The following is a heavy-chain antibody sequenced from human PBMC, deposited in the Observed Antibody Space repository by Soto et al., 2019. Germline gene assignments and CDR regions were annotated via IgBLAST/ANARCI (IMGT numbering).Heavy chain of an antibody. CDR1: GGYFSGYY. CDR3: ARDEGSQDAFDI. CDR2: INHSGST. J-gene: IGHJ3*02. V-gene: IGHV4-34*01. Sequence: SETLSLTCAVYGGYFSGYYWSWIRQPPGKGLEWIGEINHSGSTNYNPSLKSRVTISVDTSKNQFSLKLSSVTAADTAVYYCARDEGSQDAFDIWGQGTMVTVSS.